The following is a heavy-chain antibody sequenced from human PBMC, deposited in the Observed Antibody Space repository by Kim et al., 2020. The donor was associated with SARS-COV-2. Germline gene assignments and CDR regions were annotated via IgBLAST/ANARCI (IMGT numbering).Heavy chain of an antibody. CDR1: GFTFSNYA. V-gene: IGHV3-23*01. CDR3: ARDRYPHSSFWHGFLLLES. D-gene: IGHD3-3*01. CDR2: LSGSSSNT. Sequence: GGSLRLSCVASGFTFSNYAMTWVRQAPGKGLQWVSSLSGSSSNTYSAASVKGRFTISRDNSKNTLYLQMNSLRVDDTAVYYCARDRYPHSSFWHGFLLLESWGQGTLVTVSS. J-gene: IGHJ4*02.